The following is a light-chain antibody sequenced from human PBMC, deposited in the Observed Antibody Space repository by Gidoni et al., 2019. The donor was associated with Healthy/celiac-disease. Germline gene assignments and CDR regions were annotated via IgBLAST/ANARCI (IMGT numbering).Light chain of an antibody. CDR1: QSVSSY. CDR3: QQRSNWPPLT. V-gene: IGKV3-11*01. CDR2: DAS. Sequence: EIVLTQSPATLSLSPGERATLSCRASQSVSSYLAWYQQKPGQAPRLLIYDASTRATGIPARFRGSGSGTDFTLTISSLEPDDFAVYYCQQRSNWPPLTFXGXTKVEIK. J-gene: IGKJ4*01.